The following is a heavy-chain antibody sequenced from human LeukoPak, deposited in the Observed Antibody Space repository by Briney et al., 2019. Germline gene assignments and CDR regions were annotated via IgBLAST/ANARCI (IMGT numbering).Heavy chain of an antibody. Sequence: PSETLSLTCTVSGGSISSYYWSWIRQPPGKGLEWIGYISNSGSTDYNPSLKSRVTISVDTSKNLFSLRLSSVTAADTAVYYCARDPHPAFSGSYYLDGSDMWGQGTVVIVSS. CDR1: GGSISSYY. D-gene: IGHD1-26*01. V-gene: IGHV4-59*01. J-gene: IGHJ3*02. CDR2: ISNSGST. CDR3: ARDPHPAFSGSYYLDGSDM.